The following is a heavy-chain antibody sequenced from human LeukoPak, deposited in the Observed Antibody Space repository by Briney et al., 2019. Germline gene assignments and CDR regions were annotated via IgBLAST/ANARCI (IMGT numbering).Heavy chain of an antibody. D-gene: IGHD3-22*01. J-gene: IGHJ5*02. V-gene: IGHV4-30-4*01. CDR2: MYYSGST. CDR3: ARPYYYDSRIDP. CDR1: GGSISSGDYY. Sequence: PSQTLSLTCAVSGGSISSGDYYWSWIRQPPGKGLEWIAYMYYSGSTYYNPSLKSRVTMSADTSKNQLSLKLSSVTAADTAVYYCARPYYYDSRIDPWGQGILVTVSS.